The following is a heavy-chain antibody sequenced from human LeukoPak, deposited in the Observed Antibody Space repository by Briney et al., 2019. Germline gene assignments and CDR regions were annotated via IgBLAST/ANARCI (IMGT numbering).Heavy chain of an antibody. CDR2: IYHSGST. J-gene: IGHJ4*02. CDR3: ARDLVFGGKGDYDY. V-gene: IGHV4-30-2*01. D-gene: IGHD3-16*01. CDR1: GGSISSGGYY. Sequence: SETLSLTCTVSGGSISSGGYYWSWIRQPPGKGLEWIGYIYHSGSTYYNPSLKSRVTISVDRSKNQFSLKLSSVTAADTAVYYCARDLVFGGKGDYDYWGQGTLVTVSS.